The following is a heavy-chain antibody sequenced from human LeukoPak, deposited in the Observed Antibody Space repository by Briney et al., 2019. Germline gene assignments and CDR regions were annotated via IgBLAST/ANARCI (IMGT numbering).Heavy chain of an antibody. D-gene: IGHD4-17*01. CDR1: GFTFSSYG. CDR2: ISGSGGST. CDR3: AKVENGDYGTPDY. V-gene: IGHV3-23*01. J-gene: IGHJ4*02. Sequence: GGTLRLSCAASGFTFSSYGMSWVRQAPGKGLEWVSAISGSGGSTYYADSVKGRFTISRDNSKNTLYLQMNSLGAEDTAVYYCAKVENGDYGTPDYWGQGTLVTVSS.